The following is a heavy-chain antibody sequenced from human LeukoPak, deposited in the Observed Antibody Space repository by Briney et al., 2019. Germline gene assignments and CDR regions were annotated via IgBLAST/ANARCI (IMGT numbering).Heavy chain of an antibody. Sequence: SQTLSLTCTVSGGSINSYFWTWIRQPAGKGLEWIGRIYTGGSTNYNPSLKSRVTMSVDTSKNQFSLKLNSVTAADTAVYYCARQEGGIVGPYWGQGTLVTVSS. V-gene: IGHV4-4*07. D-gene: IGHD1-26*01. J-gene: IGHJ4*02. CDR3: ARQEGGIVGPY. CDR1: GGSINSYF. CDR2: IYTGGST.